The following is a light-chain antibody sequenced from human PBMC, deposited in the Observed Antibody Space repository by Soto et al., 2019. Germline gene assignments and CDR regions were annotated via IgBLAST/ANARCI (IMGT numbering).Light chain of an antibody. CDR1: SSNVGHAD. J-gene: IGLJ2*01. Sequence: QSVLTQPPSVSAAPGQKVTISCSGGSSNVGHADVSWYQQFPGTAPRLVIYDNDKRPSGIPDRFSGSKSGTSATLDTVGRQTGDEADYYCGTWDRSLSAVVFGGGTKLTVL. CDR3: GTWDRSLSAVV. V-gene: IGLV1-51*01. CDR2: DND.